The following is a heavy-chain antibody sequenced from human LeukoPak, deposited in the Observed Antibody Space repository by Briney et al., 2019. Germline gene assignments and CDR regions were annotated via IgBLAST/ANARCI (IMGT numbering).Heavy chain of an antibody. D-gene: IGHD5-18*01. V-gene: IGHV4-59*01. Sequence: SETLSLTCAVYGGSFSTYYWSWIRQPPGKGLEWIGFISYSGSTYHNPSLKSRVTMSVDTSKNQFSLNLRSVTAADTAVYYCARDRYSYGFWGQGILVTVSS. CDR2: ISYSGST. J-gene: IGHJ4*02. CDR3: ARDRYSYGF. CDR1: GGSFSTYY.